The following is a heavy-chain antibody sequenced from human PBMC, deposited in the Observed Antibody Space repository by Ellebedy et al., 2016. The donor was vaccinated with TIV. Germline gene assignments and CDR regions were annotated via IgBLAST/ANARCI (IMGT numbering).Heavy chain of an antibody. CDR3: ARILRGDFVGYSDY. J-gene: IGHJ4*02. V-gene: IGHV2-70*01. CDR1: GFSLNTSGMC. D-gene: IGHD4-17*01. CDR2: IAWADDK. Sequence: SGPTLVKPTQTLTLTCSFSGFSLNTSGMCVTWIRQPPGKALEWLALIAWADDKYYSTSLKTRLTISKDTSKNLVVLTMTNVDPVDTATYYCARILRGDFVGYSDYWGQGTLVTVSS.